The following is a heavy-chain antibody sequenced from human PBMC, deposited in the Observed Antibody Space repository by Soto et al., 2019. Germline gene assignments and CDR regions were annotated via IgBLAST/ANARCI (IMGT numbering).Heavy chain of an antibody. D-gene: IGHD6-6*01. CDR3: ARGPEDVAAPHLYGMDV. V-gene: IGHV4-34*01. CDR1: GGSFSGYY. CDR2: INHSGST. Sequence: SETLSLTCAVYGGSFSGYYWSWIRQPPGKGLEWIGEINHSGSTNYNPSLKSRVTISVDTSKNQFSLKLSSVTAADTAVYYCARGPEDVAAPHLYGMDVWGQGTTVTVSS. J-gene: IGHJ6*02.